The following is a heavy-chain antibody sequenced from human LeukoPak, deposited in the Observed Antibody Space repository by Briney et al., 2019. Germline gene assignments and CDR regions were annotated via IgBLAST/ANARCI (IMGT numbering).Heavy chain of an antibody. CDR3: ARDPRTTGKSNYGMDV. Sequence: PGGSLRLSCAASGITVSSNYMSWVRQPPGKGLEWVSIIYSGGTTYYADSVQGRFTISRDNSKNTVYLQMNSLRVEDTAGYYCARDPRTTGKSNYGMDVWGQGTTVTVSS. J-gene: IGHJ6*02. D-gene: IGHD4-17*01. V-gene: IGHV3-53*01. CDR2: IYSGGTT. CDR1: GITVSSNY.